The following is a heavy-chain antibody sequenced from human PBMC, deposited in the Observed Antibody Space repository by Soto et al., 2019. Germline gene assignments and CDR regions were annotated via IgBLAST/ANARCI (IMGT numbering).Heavy chain of an antibody. D-gene: IGHD3-22*01. CDR1: GGTFSSYA. CDR3: ARDRDDSSGYPEYFQH. Sequence: SVKVSCKASGGTFSSYAISWVRQAPGQGLEWMGGIIPIFGTANYAQKFQGRVTITADESTSTAYMELSSLRSEDTAVYYCARDRDDSSGYPEYFQHGGQGTMVTVSS. CDR2: IIPIFGTA. V-gene: IGHV1-69*13. J-gene: IGHJ1*01.